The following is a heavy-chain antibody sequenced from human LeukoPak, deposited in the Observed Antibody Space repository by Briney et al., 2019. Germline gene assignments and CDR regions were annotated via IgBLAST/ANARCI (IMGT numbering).Heavy chain of an antibody. CDR2: ITGSGGNT. V-gene: IGHV3-23*01. CDR1: GFTVSSNY. Sequence: PGGSLRLSCAASGFTVSSNYMSWVRQAPGKGLEWVSVITGSGGNTYYADSVKGRFTTSRDNSKNTLYLQMNSLRAEDTAVYYCAKEAVADPTYFFDYWGQGTLVTVSS. J-gene: IGHJ4*02. D-gene: IGHD6-19*01. CDR3: AKEAVADPTYFFDY.